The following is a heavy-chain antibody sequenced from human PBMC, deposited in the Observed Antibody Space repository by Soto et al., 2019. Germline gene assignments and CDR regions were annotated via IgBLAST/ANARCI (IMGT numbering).Heavy chain of an antibody. CDR1: GFTFRSYA. CDR2: ISGSGGSP. CDR3: AKEGGYSSCWYYGTDPRNTQYYFDY. J-gene: IGHJ4*02. Sequence: GGSLRLSCAASGFTFRSYAMSWVRQAPGKGLEWVSAISGSGGSPYYADSVKGRFTISRDNAKNTLYLQMNSLRAEDTAVYYCAKEGGYSSCWYYGTDPRNTQYYFDYWGQGTLVTVSS. D-gene: IGHD6-19*01. V-gene: IGHV3-23*01.